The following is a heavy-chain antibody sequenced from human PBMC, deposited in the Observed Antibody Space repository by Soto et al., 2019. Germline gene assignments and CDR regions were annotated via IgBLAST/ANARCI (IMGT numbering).Heavy chain of an antibody. CDR1: GYTFTSYY. Sequence: QVQLVQSGAEVKKPGASVKVSCKASGYTFTSYYMHWVRQAPGQGLEWMGIINPSGGSTSYAQKFQGRVTMTRDTSTSTGYMELSSLRSEDTAVYYCARDRGYSSKSGYYYMDVWGKGATVTVSS. J-gene: IGHJ6*03. CDR3: ARDRGYSSKSGYYYMDV. CDR2: INPSGGST. D-gene: IGHD6-13*01. V-gene: IGHV1-46*03.